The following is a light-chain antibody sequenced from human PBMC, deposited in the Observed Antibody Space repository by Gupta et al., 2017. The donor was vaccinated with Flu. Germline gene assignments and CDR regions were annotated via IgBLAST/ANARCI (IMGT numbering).Light chain of an antibody. CDR1: QNIGPY. J-gene: IGKJ4*01. CDR2: AAS. Sequence: DIQMTQSPSSLSASIGDKVTVTCRASQNIGPYLNWYQHKSGRAPKLLIYAASKLQDGVPSTISGSGSGTDFTLTIYSLQPGDSATYYCQQNYSPPLTFGGGTKVDI. CDR3: QQNYSPPLT. V-gene: IGKV1-39*01.